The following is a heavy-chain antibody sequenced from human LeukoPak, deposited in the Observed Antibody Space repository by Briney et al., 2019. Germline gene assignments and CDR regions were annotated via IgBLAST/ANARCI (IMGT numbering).Heavy chain of an antibody. D-gene: IGHD3-22*01. CDR1: GFTFSGSA. CDR2: IRSKTDSYAT. CDR3: TRGFRDYDSSGYTFDY. V-gene: IGHV3-73*01. J-gene: IGHJ4*02. Sequence: GGSLRLSCAASGFTFSGSAMHWVRQAAGKGLEWVGRIRSKTDSYATAYAASVKGRFTISREDSKNTAYLQMNRLKTEDTAVYYCTRGFRDYDSSGYTFDYWGQGTVVTVSS.